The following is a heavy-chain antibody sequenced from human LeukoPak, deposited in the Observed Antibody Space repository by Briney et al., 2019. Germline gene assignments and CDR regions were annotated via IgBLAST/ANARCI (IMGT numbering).Heavy chain of an antibody. V-gene: IGHV1-24*01. CDR2: FDPEDGET. D-gene: IGHD5-18*01. J-gene: IGHJ4*02. CDR3: ATSGGYSYGAGDYFDY. Sequence: ASVKVSCKVSGYTLTELSMHWVRQAPGKGLEWMRGFDPEDGETIYAQKFQGRVTMTEDTSTDTAYMELSSLRSEDTAVYYCATSGGYSYGAGDYFDYWGQGTLVTVSS. CDR1: GYTLTELS.